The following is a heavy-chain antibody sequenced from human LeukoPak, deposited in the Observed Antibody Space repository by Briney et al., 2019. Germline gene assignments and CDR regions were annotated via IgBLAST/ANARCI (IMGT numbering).Heavy chain of an antibody. CDR1: GYTFTGYY. Sequence: ASVKVSCKASGYTFTGYYMHWVRQAPGQGLEWMGWINPNSGGTNYAQKFQGRVTMTRDTSISTAHMELSRLRSDDTAVYYCAREITMPVRALAAFDIWGQGTMVTVSS. CDR2: INPNSGGT. CDR3: AREITMPVRALAAFDI. D-gene: IGHD3-10*01. J-gene: IGHJ3*02. V-gene: IGHV1-2*02.